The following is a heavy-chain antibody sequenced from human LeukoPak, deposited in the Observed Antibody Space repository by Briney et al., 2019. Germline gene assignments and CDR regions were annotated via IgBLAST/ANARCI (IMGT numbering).Heavy chain of an antibody. CDR1: GGTFSSYA. V-gene: IGHV1-69*13. D-gene: IGHD6-19*01. J-gene: IGHJ4*02. Sequence: GASVKVSCKASGGTFSSYAISWVRQAPGQGLEWMGGIIPIFGTANYAQKFQGRVTITAGESTSTAYMELSGLRSEDTAVYYCASSKAAVAGFTDYWGQGTLVTVSS. CDR2: IIPIFGTA. CDR3: ASSKAAVAGFTDY.